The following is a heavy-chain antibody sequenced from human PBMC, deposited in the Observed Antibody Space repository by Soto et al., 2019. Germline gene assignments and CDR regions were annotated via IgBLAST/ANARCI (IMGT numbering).Heavy chain of an antibody. CDR2: ISYDGSNK. J-gene: IGHJ4*02. CDR1: GFTFSSYG. D-gene: IGHD3-3*02. Sequence: HPGGSLRLSCAASGFTFSSYGMHWVRQAPGKGLEWVAVISYDGSNKYYADSVKGRFTISRDNSKNTLYLQMNSLRAEDTAVYYCAKGRDRHFWSGLDYFDYWGQGTLVTVSS. V-gene: IGHV3-30*18. CDR3: AKGRDRHFWSGLDYFDY.